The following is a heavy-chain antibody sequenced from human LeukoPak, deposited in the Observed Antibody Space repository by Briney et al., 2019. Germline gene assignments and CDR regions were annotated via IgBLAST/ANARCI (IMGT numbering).Heavy chain of an antibody. CDR2: IYTSGST. Sequence: SETLSLTCTVSGGSISSYYWSWIRQPAGKGLEWIGRIYTSGSTNYNPSLKSRVTMSVDTSKNQFSLKLSSVTAADTAVYYCARGCCYRGYEYNWFDPWGQGTLVTVSS. J-gene: IGHJ5*02. CDR1: GGSISSYY. D-gene: IGHD5-12*01. V-gene: IGHV4-4*07. CDR3: ARGCCYRGYEYNWFDP.